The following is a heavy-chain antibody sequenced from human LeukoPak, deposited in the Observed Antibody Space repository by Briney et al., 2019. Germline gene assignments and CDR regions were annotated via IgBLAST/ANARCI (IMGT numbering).Heavy chain of an antibody. CDR3: TPGAPRAYSGSYSNC. CDR2: IKSKTDGGTT. D-gene: IGHD1-26*01. J-gene: IGHJ4*02. V-gene: IGHV3-15*01. Sequence: PGGSLRLSCAASGFTFSNAWMSWVRQAPGKGLEWVGRIKSKTDGGTTDYAAPVKGRFTISRDDSQNTLYLQMNSLKTEDTAVYYCTPGAPRAYSGSYSNCWGQGTLVTVSS. CDR1: GFTFSNAW.